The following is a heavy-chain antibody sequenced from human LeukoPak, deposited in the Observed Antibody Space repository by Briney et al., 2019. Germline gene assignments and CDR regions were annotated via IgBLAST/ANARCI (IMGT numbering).Heavy chain of an antibody. CDR3: ARELQLERLAFGKEGSALDY. J-gene: IGHJ4*02. CDR1: GFTSITYT. CDR2: ISGTSSYI. V-gene: IGHV3-21*01. D-gene: IGHD1-1*01. Sequence: SGGSLRLSCAASGFTSITYTMNWVRQAPGKGLEGVSSISGTSSYIYYADSVKGRFTISRDNAKNSLYLQMNRLRADDTAVYYCARELQLERLAFGKEGSALDYWGQGTLVIVSS.